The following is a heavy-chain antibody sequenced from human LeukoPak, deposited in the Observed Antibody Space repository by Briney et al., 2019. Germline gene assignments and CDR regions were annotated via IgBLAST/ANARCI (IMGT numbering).Heavy chain of an antibody. Sequence: PSETLSLTCAVYGGSFSGYYWSWIRQPPGKGLEWIGEINHSGSTNYNPSLKSRVTISVDTSKNQFSLKLSSVTAADTAVYYRADAYGSGSYDYWGQGTLVTVSS. V-gene: IGHV4-34*01. CDR3: ADAYGSGSYDY. CDR1: GGSFSGYY. CDR2: INHSGST. J-gene: IGHJ4*02. D-gene: IGHD3-10*01.